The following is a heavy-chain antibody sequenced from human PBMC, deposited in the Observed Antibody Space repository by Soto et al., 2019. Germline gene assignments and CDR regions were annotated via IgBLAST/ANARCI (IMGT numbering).Heavy chain of an antibody. CDR3: AREGNVWSGYPTYYFDY. D-gene: IGHD3-3*01. CDR2: IIPIFGTA. V-gene: IGHV1-69*13. Sequence: GASVKVSCKASGGTFSSYAISWVRQAPGQGLEWMGGIIPIFGTANYAQKFQGRVTITADESTSTAYMELSSLRSEDTAVYYCAREGNVWSGYPTYYFDYWGQGTLVTVSS. CDR1: GGTFSSYA. J-gene: IGHJ4*02.